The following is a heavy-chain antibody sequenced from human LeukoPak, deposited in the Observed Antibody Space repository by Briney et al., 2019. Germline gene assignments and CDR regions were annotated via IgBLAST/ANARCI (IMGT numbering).Heavy chain of an antibody. J-gene: IGHJ4*02. CDR1: GFTFSDYY. CDR2: ISSSGSTI. CDR3: ARGFSYYDSSGYNLDY. V-gene: IGHV3-11*01. Sequence: GGSLRLSCAASGFTFSDYYMSWIRQAPGKGLEWVSYISSSGSTIYYADSVKGRFTISRDNAKNSLYLQMNSLRAEDTAVYYCARGFSYYDSSGYNLDYWGQGTLVTVSS. D-gene: IGHD3-22*01.